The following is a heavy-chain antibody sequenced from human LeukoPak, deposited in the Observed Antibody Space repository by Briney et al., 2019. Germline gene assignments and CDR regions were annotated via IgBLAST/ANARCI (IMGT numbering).Heavy chain of an antibody. D-gene: IGHD6-13*01. Sequence: GXGLRISSKGSGYSFTSYWISWVRRVPGKGGEWMGWIDRSDSYTNYSPSFQAHVTISADNFIQTTFLQWSSLKASDTAMYYCARHGGSTLWDWGQGTLVXVXS. V-gene: IGHV5-10-1*01. J-gene: IGHJ4*02. CDR3: ARHGGSTLWD. CDR1: GYSFTSYW. CDR2: IDRSDSYT.